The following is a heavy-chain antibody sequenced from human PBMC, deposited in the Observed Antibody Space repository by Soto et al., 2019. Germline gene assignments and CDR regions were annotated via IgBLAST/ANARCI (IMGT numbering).Heavy chain of an antibody. CDR1: GDSVSSNSAA. CDR3: ARGATDCSSTSCANNWFDP. J-gene: IGHJ5*02. D-gene: IGHD2-2*01. CDR2: TYYRSKWYN. V-gene: IGHV6-1*01. Sequence: QTLSLTCVISGDSVSSNSAAWNWIRQSPSRGLEWLGRTYYRSKWYNDYAVSVKSRITINPDTSKNQFSLQLNSVTPEDTAVYYCARGATDCSSTSCANNWFDPWGQGTLVTVSS.